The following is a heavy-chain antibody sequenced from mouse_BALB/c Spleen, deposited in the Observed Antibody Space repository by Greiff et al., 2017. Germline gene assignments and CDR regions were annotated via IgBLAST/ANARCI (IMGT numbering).Heavy chain of an antibody. V-gene: IGHV1-54*03. J-gene: IGHJ4*01. D-gene: IGHD1-1*01. CDR1: GYAFTNYL. CDR2: INPGSGGT. CDR3: ASTVVEGAMDY. Sequence: QVQLQQSGAELVRPGTSVKVSCKASGYAFTNYLIEWVKQRPGQGLEWIGVINPGSGGTNYNEKFKGKATLTADKSSSTAYMQLSSLTSDDSAVYFCASTVVEGAMDYWGQGTSVTVSS.